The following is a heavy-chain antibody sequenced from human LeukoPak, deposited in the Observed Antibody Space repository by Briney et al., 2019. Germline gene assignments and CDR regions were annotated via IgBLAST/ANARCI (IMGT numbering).Heavy chain of an antibody. CDR2: VKSKSAGETT. CDR1: GLSISNDW. V-gene: IGHV3-15*01. J-gene: IGHJ4*02. Sequence: SGGSLRLSCAASGLSISNDWMSWVRQAPGKGLEWVARVKSKSAGETTDYAAPVKDRFTISRDDSKNTLYLQMNSLKTEDTAVYYCTLIQGWGSGSYYRDFWGQGTLVTVSS. CDR3: TLIQGWGSGSYYRDF. D-gene: IGHD3-10*01.